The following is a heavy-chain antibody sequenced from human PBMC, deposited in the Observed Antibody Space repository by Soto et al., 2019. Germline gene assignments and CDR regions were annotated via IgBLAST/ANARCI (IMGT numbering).Heavy chain of an antibody. Sequence: QVQLVQSGAEVRQPASSVKVSFKPSGGNFSSYDISWVREAPGQGVEWMGGIVPIVDTSTYAQKFQGRVTITADESTSTVYMELSSLRSDDTAVYYCVRVVAIPGYPDNWGQGTLVTVSS. CDR1: GGNFSSYD. CDR2: IVPIVDTS. J-gene: IGHJ4*02. D-gene: IGHD5-12*01. V-gene: IGHV1-69*12. CDR3: VRVVAIPGYPDN.